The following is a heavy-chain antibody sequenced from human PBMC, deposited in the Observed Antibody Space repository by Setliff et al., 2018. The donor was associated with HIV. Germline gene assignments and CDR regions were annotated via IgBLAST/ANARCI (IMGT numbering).Heavy chain of an antibody. D-gene: IGHD3-10*01. CDR2: MNPNSGVS. CDR1: GHTFTNYD. Sequence: ASVKVSCKPPGHTFTNYDIHWMRRAPGQGLEWMGWMNPNSGVSGYALKFHDRVTMTRDTSITTLYMELSSLTSEVTAVYYCARGKGVGGVIITGGLDVWGQGTTVTVSS. V-gene: IGHV1-8*01. J-gene: IGHJ6*02. CDR3: ARGKGVGGVIITGGLDV.